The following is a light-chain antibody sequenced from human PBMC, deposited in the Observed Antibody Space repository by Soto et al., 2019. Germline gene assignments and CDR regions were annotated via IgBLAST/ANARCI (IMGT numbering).Light chain of an antibody. CDR2: EGS. Sequence: QSVLTQPASVSGSPGQSITISCTGTSSDVGSYNLVSWYQQHPGKAPKLMIYEGSKRPSGVSNRFSGSKSGNTASLTISGLQAEDEADYYCCSYAGRSTFDVFRTGTKVPVL. CDR1: SSDVGSYNL. CDR3: CSYAGRSTFDV. J-gene: IGLJ1*01. V-gene: IGLV2-23*03.